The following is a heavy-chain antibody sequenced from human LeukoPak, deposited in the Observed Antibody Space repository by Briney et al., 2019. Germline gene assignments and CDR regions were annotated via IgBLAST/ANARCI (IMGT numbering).Heavy chain of an antibody. D-gene: IGHD6-6*01. CDR2: IYYSGST. V-gene: IGHV4-59*08. CDR1: GGSISSYY. Sequence: SETLSLTCTVSGGSISSYYWSWIRQPPGKGLEWIGYIYYSGSTNYNPSLKSRVTISVDTSKNQFSLKLSSVTAADTAVYYCARLSSSSHLFDYWGQGTLVTVSS. CDR3: ARLSSSSHLFDY. J-gene: IGHJ4*02.